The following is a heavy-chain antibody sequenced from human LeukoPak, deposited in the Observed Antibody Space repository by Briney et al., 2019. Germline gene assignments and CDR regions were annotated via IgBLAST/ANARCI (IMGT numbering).Heavy chain of an antibody. D-gene: IGHD3-10*01. V-gene: IGHV1-69*13. CDR1: GGTFSSYA. Sequence: AASVTVSCKASGGTFSSYAISWVRQAPGQGLEWMGGIIPIFGTANYAQKFQGRVTITADESTSTAYMELSSLRSEDTAVYYCASHTWAGSYYFDYWGQGTLVTVSS. J-gene: IGHJ4*02. CDR3: ASHTWAGSYYFDY. CDR2: IIPIFGTA.